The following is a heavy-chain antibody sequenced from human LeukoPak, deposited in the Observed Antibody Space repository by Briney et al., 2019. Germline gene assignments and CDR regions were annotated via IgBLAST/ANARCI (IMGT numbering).Heavy chain of an antibody. CDR3: ARAGTCSSTSCDGGIEY. V-gene: IGHV3-21*06. D-gene: IGHD2-2*01. J-gene: IGHJ4*02. CDR1: GFAFSSYN. CDR2: ISTTSTYI. Sequence: GGSLRLSCAASGFAFSSYNMKWVRQAPGKGLEWVSFISTTSTYIYYADSVKGRFTVSRDNSKHLLYLQMDSLRVEDTAVYYCARAGTCSSTSCDGGIEYWGQGTLVTVSS.